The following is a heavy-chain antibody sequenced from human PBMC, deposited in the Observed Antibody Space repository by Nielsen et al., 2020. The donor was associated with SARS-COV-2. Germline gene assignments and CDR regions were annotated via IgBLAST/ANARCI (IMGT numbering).Heavy chain of an antibody. J-gene: IGHJ4*02. CDR2: IWYDGSNK. Sequence: GESLKISCAASGFTFSSYGMHWVRQAPGKGLEWVADIWYDGSNKYYADSVKGRFTISRDNSKNTLYLQMNSLRAEDTAVYYCARLEYSSSWFHLDYWGQGTLVTVSS. D-gene: IGHD6-13*01. CDR3: ARLEYSSSWFHLDY. CDR1: GFTFSSYG. V-gene: IGHV3-33*08.